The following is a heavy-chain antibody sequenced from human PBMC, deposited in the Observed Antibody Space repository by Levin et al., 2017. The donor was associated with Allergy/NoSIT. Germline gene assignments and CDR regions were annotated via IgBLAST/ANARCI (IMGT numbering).Heavy chain of an antibody. D-gene: IGHD5-18*01. CDR2: IYSSGDT. J-gene: IGHJ4*02. Sequence: PSQTLSLTCSVSGGSISSSYWSWIRQSPEKGLEWIGYIYSSGDTNYNPSLKSRVTLSVDTSKNQFSLKLTSVTAADTAVYFCAKARYSTLFDHWGQGMLVTVSS. CDR1: GGSISSSY. V-gene: IGHV4-59*01. CDR3: AKARYSTLFDH.